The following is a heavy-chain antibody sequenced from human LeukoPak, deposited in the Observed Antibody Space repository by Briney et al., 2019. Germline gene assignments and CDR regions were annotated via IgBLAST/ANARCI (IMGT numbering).Heavy chain of an antibody. CDR2: IIPILGIA. CDR3: ARAGLEMATITSFDY. CDR1: GGTFSSYT. J-gene: IGHJ4*02. Sequence: SVKVSCKASGGTFSSYTISWVRQAPGQGLEWMGRIIPILGIANYAQKFQGRVTITTDESTSTAYMELSSLRSEDTAVYYCARAGLEMATITSFDYWGQGTLVTVSS. V-gene: IGHV1-69*16. D-gene: IGHD5-24*01.